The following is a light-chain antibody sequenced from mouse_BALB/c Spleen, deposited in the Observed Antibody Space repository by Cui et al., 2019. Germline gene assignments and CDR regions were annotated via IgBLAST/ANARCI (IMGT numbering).Light chain of an antibody. Sequence: HIVLTQSPAIMSASPGEKVTMTCSASSSVSYMHWYQQKSGTSTKRWIYDTSKLASGVPARFSGSGSGTSYSLTISSMEAEDAATYYCQQWSSNPPTFGAGTKLELK. J-gene: IGKJ5*01. CDR2: DTS. CDR1: SSVSY. CDR3: QQWSSNPPT. V-gene: IGKV4-59*01.